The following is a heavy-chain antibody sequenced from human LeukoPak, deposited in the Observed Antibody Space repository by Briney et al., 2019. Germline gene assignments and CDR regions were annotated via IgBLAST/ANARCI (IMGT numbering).Heavy chain of an antibody. V-gene: IGHV1-18*01. CDR3: ARSLNPVSVPAAIFWGFDY. D-gene: IGHD2-2*02. Sequence: GASVKVSCKASGYTFTSYGISWVRQAPGQGLEWMGWISAYNGNTNYAQKLQGRVTMTTDTSTSTAYMELRSLRSDDTAVYYCARSLNPVSVPAAIFWGFDYWGQGTLVTVSS. CDR2: ISAYNGNT. J-gene: IGHJ4*02. CDR1: GYTFTSYG.